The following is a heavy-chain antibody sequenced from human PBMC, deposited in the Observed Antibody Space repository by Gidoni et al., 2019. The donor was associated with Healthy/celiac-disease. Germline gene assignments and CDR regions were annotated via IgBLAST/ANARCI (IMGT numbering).Heavy chain of an antibody. V-gene: IGHV4-59*01. CDR3: ACLPAYGDYSV. D-gene: IGHD4-17*01. J-gene: IGHJ4*02. CDR1: GGSISSYY. Sequence: QVQLQESGPALVKPSETLSLTCTVSGGSISSYYWSWIRQPPGKGLEWIGYIYYSGSTNYNPSLKSRVTISVDTSKNQFSLKLSSVTAADTAVYYCACLPAYGDYSVWGQGTLVTVSS. CDR2: IYYSGST.